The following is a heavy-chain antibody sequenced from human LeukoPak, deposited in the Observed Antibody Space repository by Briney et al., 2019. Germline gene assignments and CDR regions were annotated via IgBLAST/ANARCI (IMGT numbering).Heavy chain of an antibody. V-gene: IGHV1-24*01. CDR1: GYTLTELS. CDR3: ATIILTGYLIFDY. J-gene: IGHJ4*02. Sequence: ASVKVSCKVSGYTLTELSMHWVRQAPGKGLEWMGGFDPEDGETIYAQKFQSRVTMTEDTSTDTAYMELSSLRSEDTAVYYCATIILTGYLIFDYWGQGTLVTVSS. CDR2: FDPEDGET. D-gene: IGHD3-9*01.